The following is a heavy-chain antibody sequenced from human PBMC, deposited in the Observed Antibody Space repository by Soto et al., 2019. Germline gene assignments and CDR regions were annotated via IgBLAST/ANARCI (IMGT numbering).Heavy chain of an antibody. CDR1: GFTFSNFA. Sequence: GGSLRLSCAASGFTFSNFAMSWVRQAPGKGLEWVSTITGSAGGTYYADSMKGRFTISRDNSKSTLYLQMYSLRVEDTAVYYCARESEHWGQGTLVTVAS. CDR2: ITGSAGGT. V-gene: IGHV3-23*01. CDR3: ARESEH. J-gene: IGHJ4*02.